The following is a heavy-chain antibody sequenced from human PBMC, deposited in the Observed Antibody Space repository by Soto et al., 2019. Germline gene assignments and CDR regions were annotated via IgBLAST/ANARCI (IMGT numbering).Heavy chain of an antibody. CDR2: ISAYNGNT. V-gene: IGHV1-18*01. CDR1: GYTFTSYG. D-gene: IGHD3-22*01. J-gene: IGHJ3*02. Sequence: QVQLVQSGAEVKKPGASVKVSCKASGYTFTSYGISWVRQAPGQGLEWMGWISAYNGNTNYAQKRQGRVTMTTDTSTSTAYIELRSLRSDDTAVYYCARDSRITMIVVVTPEDAFDIWGQGTMVTVSS. CDR3: ARDSRITMIVVVTPEDAFDI.